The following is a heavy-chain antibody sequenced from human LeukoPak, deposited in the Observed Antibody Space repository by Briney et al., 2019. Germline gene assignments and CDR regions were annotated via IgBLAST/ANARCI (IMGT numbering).Heavy chain of an antibody. CDR3: AKDAYGSGAYFDY. V-gene: IGHV3-9*01. D-gene: IGHD3-10*01. CDR1: GFTFDDYA. CDR2: MSWNSGSI. J-gene: IGHJ4*02. Sequence: GGSLRLSCAASGFTFDDYAMHWVRQAPGKGLEWVSGMSWNSGSIGYADSVKGRFTISRDNAKNSLYLQMNSLRAEDTALYYCAKDAYGSGAYFDYWGQGTLVTVSS.